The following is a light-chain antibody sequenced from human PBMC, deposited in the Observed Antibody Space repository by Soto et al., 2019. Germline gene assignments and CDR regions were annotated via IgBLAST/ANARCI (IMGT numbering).Light chain of an antibody. CDR3: SSYAGSNIPVV. V-gene: IGLV2-8*01. CDR2: EVS. Sequence: QSVLTQPPSASGSPGQSVTISCTGTSSDVCGYNCVSWYQQHPGKAPKLMIYEVSKRPSGVPDRFSGSKSGNTASLTVSGLQAEDEADYYCSSYAGSNIPVVFGGGTKLTVL. J-gene: IGLJ2*01. CDR1: SSDVCGYNC.